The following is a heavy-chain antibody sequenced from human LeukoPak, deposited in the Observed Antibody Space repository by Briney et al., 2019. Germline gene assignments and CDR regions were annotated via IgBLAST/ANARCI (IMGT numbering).Heavy chain of an antibody. J-gene: IGHJ5*01. Sequence: PSETLSLTCTVSGGSISGYYWTWIRQLPGKGLEWIGHIYNSGITNYNPSLKSRVTVSVDTSKNQFSLRLTSVTAADTAVYYCARSVPSLDYLFDSWGHGTLVTVSS. CDR1: GGSISGYY. V-gene: IGHV4-59*08. CDR2: IYNSGIT. D-gene: IGHD4-11*01. CDR3: ARSVPSLDYLFDS.